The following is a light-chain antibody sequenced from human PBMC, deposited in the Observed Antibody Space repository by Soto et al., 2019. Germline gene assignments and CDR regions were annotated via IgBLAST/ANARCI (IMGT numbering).Light chain of an antibody. V-gene: IGKV1-39*01. CDR2: AAS. CDR1: QNINSH. CDR3: QQSHITTLFT. Sequence: DIQMTQSPSSLSASIGVRVTITCRASQNINSHLNWYQQKPGKAPKVLIYAASRLQSGVPSRFSGSGSGTEFTLTISSLEPEDFASYYCQQSHITTLFTFGKGTKLEIK. J-gene: IGKJ2*01.